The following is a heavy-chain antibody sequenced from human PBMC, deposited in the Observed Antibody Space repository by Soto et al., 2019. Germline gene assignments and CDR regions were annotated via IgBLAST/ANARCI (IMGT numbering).Heavy chain of an antibody. J-gene: IGHJ4*02. V-gene: IGHV1-69*13. CDR1: GGTFSSYA. D-gene: IGHD3-9*01. Sequence: SVKVSCKASGGTFSSYAISWVRQAPGQGLEWMGGIIPIFGTANYAQKFQGRVTITADESTSTAYMELSSLRSEDTATYYCTKGAERTVPPTVQRHLDWVCGHWGQGTPVTVSS. CDR2: IIPIFGTA. CDR3: TKGAERTVPPTVQRHLDWVCGH.